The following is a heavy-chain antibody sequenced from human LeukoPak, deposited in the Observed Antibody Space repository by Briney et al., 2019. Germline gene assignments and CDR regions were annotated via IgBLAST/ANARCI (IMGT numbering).Heavy chain of an antibody. V-gene: IGHV1-2*02. CDR2: IDPNNGDT. CDR3: AREYSASEH. CDR1: GYTFTGHF. D-gene: IGHD4-11*01. Sequence: GASVTVSFRASGYTFTGHFLYWVRQAPGQGLEWMAWIDPNNGDTHYAQNFQGRITVTRDTSISIVYMELSRLTSDDTAVYYCAREYSASEHWGQGTLVTVSS. J-gene: IGHJ1*01.